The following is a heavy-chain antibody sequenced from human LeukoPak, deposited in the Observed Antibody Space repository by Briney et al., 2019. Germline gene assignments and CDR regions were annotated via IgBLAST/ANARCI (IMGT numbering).Heavy chain of an antibody. V-gene: IGHV4-4*09. J-gene: IGHJ6*03. CDR2: IYTSGGT. Sequence: SETLSLTCTASGGSVSSYYWTWIRQPPGKGLEWIGYIYTSGGTNYNPSLSSRVTISVDTSKNQFSLNLSSVTAADTAVYYCARRHHYYYYMDVWGKGTTVTVSS. CDR3: ARRHHYYYYMDV. CDR1: GGSVSSYY.